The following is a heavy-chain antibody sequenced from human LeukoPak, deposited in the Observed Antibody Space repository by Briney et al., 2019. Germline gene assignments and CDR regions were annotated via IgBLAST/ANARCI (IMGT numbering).Heavy chain of an antibody. CDR3: AKDGYSPYYYGIDV. J-gene: IGHJ6*02. Sequence: PGGSLRLSCAASGLTFSSYAMSWARQAPGKGLEWVTAISGSGGSTYYADSVKGRFTISRDNSKNTLYLQMNSLGAKDTAVYYCAKDGYSPYYYGIDVWGQGTTVTVSS. CDR1: GLTFSSYA. V-gene: IGHV3-23*01. CDR2: ISGSGGST. D-gene: IGHD5-12*01.